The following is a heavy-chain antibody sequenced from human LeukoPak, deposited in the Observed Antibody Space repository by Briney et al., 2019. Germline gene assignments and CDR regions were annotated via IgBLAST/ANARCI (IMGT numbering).Heavy chain of an antibody. CDR2: IYYSGST. CDR1: GYSISSGYY. V-gene: IGHV4-38-2*02. D-gene: IGHD3-22*01. J-gene: IGHJ4*02. CDR3: ARRLSGYFGDYFDY. Sequence: SETLSLTCTVSGYSISSGYYWAWIRQPPGKGLEWIGSIYYSGSTYYNPSFRSRVTISLDPSQNQFSLKLSSVTAADTAVYYCARRLSGYFGDYFDYWGQGALVTVSS.